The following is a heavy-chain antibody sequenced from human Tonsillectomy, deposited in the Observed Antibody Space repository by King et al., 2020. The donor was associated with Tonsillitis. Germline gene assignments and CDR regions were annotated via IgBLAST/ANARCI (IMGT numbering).Heavy chain of an antibody. CDR1: GFTFSSYA. V-gene: IGHV3-23*03. J-gene: IGHJ4*02. CDR3: AKDHYSSAWYFGYFDN. CDR2: IHSGSGTT. D-gene: IGHD6-19*01. Sequence: VQLVESGGRLVQLGGSLRLSCAASGFTFSSYAMNWVRQAPGKGLEWVSVIHSGSGTTYYADSVKGRFTISRDNSKNTLYLQMNSLRVEDTAVYYCAKDHYSSAWYFGYFDNWGQGTLVTVSS.